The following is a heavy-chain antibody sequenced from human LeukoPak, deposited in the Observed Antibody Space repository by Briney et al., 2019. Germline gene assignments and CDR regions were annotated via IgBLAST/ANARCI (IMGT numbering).Heavy chain of an antibody. J-gene: IGHJ6*03. V-gene: IGHV1-69*05. CDR1: GGTFSSYA. CDR3: ARAGVEQQLGGYYYYMDV. D-gene: IGHD6-13*01. Sequence: ASVKVSCKASGGTFSSYAISWVRQAPGQGLEWMGGITPIFGTANYAQKFQGRVTITTDESTSTAYMELSSLRSEDTAVYYCARAGVEQQLGGYYYYMDVWGKGTTVTVSS. CDR2: ITPIFGTA.